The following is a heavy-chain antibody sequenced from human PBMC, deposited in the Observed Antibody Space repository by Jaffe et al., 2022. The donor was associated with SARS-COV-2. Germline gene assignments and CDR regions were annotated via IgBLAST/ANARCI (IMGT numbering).Heavy chain of an antibody. CDR3: ASGWGSSSGWIDY. V-gene: IGHV3-74*01. CDR1: AFTFSTHW. CDR2: INSDGSST. D-gene: IGHD6-19*01. Sequence: EVQLVESGGALVQPGGSLRLSCAASAFTFSTHWMHWVRQAPGKGLVWVSRINSDGSSTSYADSVKGRFTISRDNAKNTLYLQMNSLKAEDTAVYYCASGWGSSSGWIDYWGHGTLVTVSS. J-gene: IGHJ4*01.